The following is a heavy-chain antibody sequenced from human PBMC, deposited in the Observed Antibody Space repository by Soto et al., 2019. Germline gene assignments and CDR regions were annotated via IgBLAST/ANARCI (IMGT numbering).Heavy chain of an antibody. CDR1: VFTFSSYA. CDR3: AKAGVVAAAGTGYYYYGMDV. Sequence: GSLRLSCAASVFTFSSYAMSWVRQAPGKGLEWVSAISGSGGSTYYADSVKGRFTISRDNSKNTLYLQMNSLRAEDTAVYYCAKAGVVAAAGTGYYYYGMDVWGQGTTVTVSS. CDR2: ISGSGGST. J-gene: IGHJ6*02. V-gene: IGHV3-23*01. D-gene: IGHD6-13*01.